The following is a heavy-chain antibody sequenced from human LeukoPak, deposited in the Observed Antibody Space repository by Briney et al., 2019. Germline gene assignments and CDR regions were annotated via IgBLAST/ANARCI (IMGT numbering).Heavy chain of an antibody. D-gene: IGHD1-20*01. Sequence: GGSLRLSCAPSGFTFSDYNMNWVRQAPGKGLEWVSYISSGSVTIYYADSVKGRSTISRDNAKNSLYLQMNSLRAEDTAVYYCARDRVNWNDGVDYWGQGTLVTVSS. V-gene: IGHV3-48*01. J-gene: IGHJ4*02. CDR2: ISSGSVTI. CDR1: GFTFSDYN. CDR3: ARDRVNWNDGVDY.